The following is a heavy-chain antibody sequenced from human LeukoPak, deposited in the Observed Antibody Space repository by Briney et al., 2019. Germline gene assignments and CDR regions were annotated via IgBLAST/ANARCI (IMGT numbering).Heavy chain of an antibody. CDR1: GGTFSSYA. V-gene: IGHV1-69*04. J-gene: IGHJ6*02. CDR3: ARMVDYYYHGMDV. D-gene: IGHD2-8*01. CDR2: IIPILGIA. Sequence: ASVKVSCTASGGTFSSYAISWVRQAPGQGLEWMGRIIPILGIANYAQKFQGRVTITADKSTSTAYMELSSLRSEDTAVYYCARMVDYYYHGMDVWGQGTTVTVSS.